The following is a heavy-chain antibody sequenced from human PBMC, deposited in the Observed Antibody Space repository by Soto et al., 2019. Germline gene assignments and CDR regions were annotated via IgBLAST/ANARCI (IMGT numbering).Heavy chain of an antibody. CDR3: ARDRRTTDGMDV. V-gene: IGHV3-74*01. J-gene: IGHJ6*02. D-gene: IGHD1-7*01. CDR1: GITFSSHW. CDR2: INVDGTFI. Sequence: GGSLRLSCAASGITFSSHWMHWVRLAPGKGLVWVSRINVDGTFINYADSVKGRFTISRDNAKDTLYLQMNSLRVEDTAVYYCARDRRTTDGMDVWCQGTTVTVSS.